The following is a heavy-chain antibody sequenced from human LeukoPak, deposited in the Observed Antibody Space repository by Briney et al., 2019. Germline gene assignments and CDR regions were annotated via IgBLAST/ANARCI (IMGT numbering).Heavy chain of an antibody. D-gene: IGHD4-17*01. Sequence: GGSLRLSCAASGFAFSTYSMNWVRQAPGKGLEWVSYISSGSSTIYYADSVKGRFTISRDNAKNSLYLQMNSLRAEDTAVYYCARDYADYVGYFFFDYWGQGTLVTVSS. CDR2: ISSGSSTI. J-gene: IGHJ4*02. CDR3: ARDYADYVGYFFFDY. V-gene: IGHV3-48*01. CDR1: GFAFSTYS.